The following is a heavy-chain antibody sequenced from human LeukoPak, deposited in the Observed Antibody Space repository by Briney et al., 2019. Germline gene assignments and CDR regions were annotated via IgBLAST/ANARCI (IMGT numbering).Heavy chain of an antibody. CDR1: GFTFSTYD. D-gene: IGHD3-22*01. Sequence: GGSLRLSCAASGFTFSTYDMHWVRQVIGKGLEWVSAIGTAGDTHYLGSVKGRFTISRENAKNSLYLHMNSLRAGDTPVYFCARAIVVRYGAFDIWGQGTMVTVSS. J-gene: IGHJ3*02. CDR2: IGTAGDT. V-gene: IGHV3-13*04. CDR3: ARAIVVRYGAFDI.